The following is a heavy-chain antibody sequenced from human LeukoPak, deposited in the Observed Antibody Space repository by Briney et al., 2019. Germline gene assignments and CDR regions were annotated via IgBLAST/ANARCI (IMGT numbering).Heavy chain of an antibody. J-gene: IGHJ5*02. CDR1: GYTFTSYD. Sequence: ASVKVSCKASGYTFTSYDINWVRQATGQGLEWMGWMNPNSGNTGYAQKFQGRVTITRNTSISTAYMELSSLRSEDTAVYYCARSRTITMVRGVIRGANWFDPWGQGTLVTVSS. D-gene: IGHD3-10*01. CDR2: MNPNSGNT. CDR3: ARSRTITMVRGVIRGANWFDP. V-gene: IGHV1-8*03.